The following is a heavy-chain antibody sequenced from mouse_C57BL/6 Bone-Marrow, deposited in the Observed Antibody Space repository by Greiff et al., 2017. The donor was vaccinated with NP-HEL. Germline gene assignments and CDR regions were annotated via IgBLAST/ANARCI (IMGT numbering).Heavy chain of an antibody. V-gene: IGHV1-39*01. Sequence: EVKLMESGPELVKPGASVKISCKASGYSFTDYNMNWVKQSNGKSLEWIGVINPNYGTTSYNQKFKGKATLTVDQSSSTAYMQLNSLTSEDSAVYYCARMEYYSNPFAYWGQGTLVTVSA. CDR2: INPNYGTT. CDR1: GYSFTDYN. J-gene: IGHJ3*01. D-gene: IGHD2-5*01. CDR3: ARMEYYSNPFAY.